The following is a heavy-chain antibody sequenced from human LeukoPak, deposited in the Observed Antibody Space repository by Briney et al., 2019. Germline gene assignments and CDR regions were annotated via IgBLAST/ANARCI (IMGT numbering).Heavy chain of an antibody. Sequence: ASVKVSCKASGGTFSSYAISWVRQAPGQGLEWMGWISAYNGNTNYAQKLQGRVTMTTDTSTSTAYMELRSLRSDDTAVYYCARGEGDYPESAFDIWGQGTMVTVSS. V-gene: IGHV1-18*01. D-gene: IGHD4-17*01. J-gene: IGHJ3*02. CDR3: ARGEGDYPESAFDI. CDR1: GGTFSSYA. CDR2: ISAYNGNT.